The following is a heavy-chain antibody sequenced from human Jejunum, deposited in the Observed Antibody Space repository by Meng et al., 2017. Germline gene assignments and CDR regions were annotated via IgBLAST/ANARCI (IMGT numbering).Heavy chain of an antibody. D-gene: IGHD5-24*01. CDR3: ARDYSGYNQEFDY. CDR1: GFTFFNYW. V-gene: IGHV3-74*01. CDR2: IDTDGSGT. J-gene: IGHJ4*02. Sequence: DVQLVESGGGLVRPGWCLRPSCTASGFTFFNYWMHWVRQAPGKGLVWVSRIDTDGSGTSYADSVKGRFTISRDNTKNTLYLQMSGLRAEDTAIYYCARDYSGYNQEFDYWGLGTLVTVSS.